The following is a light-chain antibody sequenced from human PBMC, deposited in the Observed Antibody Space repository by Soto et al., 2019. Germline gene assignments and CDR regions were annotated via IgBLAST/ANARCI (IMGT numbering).Light chain of an antibody. Sequence: QSALTQPASVSGSRGQSITISCTGTSSDVGSYNLVSWYQQHPGKAPKLMIYEGSKRPSGVSNRFSGSKSGITASLTISGLQAEDEADYYCCSYAGSSTFAYVFGTGTKLTVL. V-gene: IGLV2-23*03. CDR1: SSDVGSYNL. J-gene: IGLJ1*01. CDR2: EGS. CDR3: CSYAGSSTFAYV.